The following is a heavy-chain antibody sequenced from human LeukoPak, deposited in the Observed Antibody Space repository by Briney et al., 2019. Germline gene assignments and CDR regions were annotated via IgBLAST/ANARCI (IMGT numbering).Heavy chain of an antibody. CDR1: GFIFRSYG. CDR2: INHSGST. J-gene: IGHJ4*02. Sequence: TGGSLRLSCAASGFIFRSYGMSWIRQPPGKGLEWIGEINHSGSTNYNPSLKSRVTISVDTSKNQFSLKLSSVTAADTAVYYCARGAAVPAAIFVSGGVCTFDYWGQGTLVTVSS. V-gene: IGHV4-34*01. D-gene: IGHD2-2*01. CDR3: ARGAAVPAAIFVSGGVCTFDY.